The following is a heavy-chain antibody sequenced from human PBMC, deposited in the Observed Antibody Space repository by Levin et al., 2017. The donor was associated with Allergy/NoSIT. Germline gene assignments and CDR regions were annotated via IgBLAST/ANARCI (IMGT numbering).Heavy chain of an antibody. CDR1: GFTFSSYA. J-gene: IGHJ3*02. D-gene: IGHD6-19*01. Sequence: GGSLRLSCAASGFTFSSYAMHWVRQAPGKGLEYVSAISSNGGSTYYANSVKGRFTISRDNSKNTLYLQMGSLRAEDMAVYYCARVGAAVAGTSGAFDIWGQGTMVTVSS. CDR3: ARVGAAVAGTSGAFDI. CDR2: ISSNGGST. V-gene: IGHV3-64*01.